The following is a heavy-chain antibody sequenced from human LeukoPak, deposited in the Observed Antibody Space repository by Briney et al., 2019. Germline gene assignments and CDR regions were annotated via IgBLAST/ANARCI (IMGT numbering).Heavy chain of an antibody. CDR1: GFTFSSYA. J-gene: IGHJ6*02. V-gene: IGHV3-66*01. CDR3: ARDSRPSYGMDV. Sequence: GGSLRLSCAASGFTFSSYAMSWVRQAPGKGLEWVSVIYSDGSTCYRDSVTGRFTISRDNSMNTLYLQMNSLRADDTAVYYCARDSRPSYGMDVWGQGTTVIVSS. CDR2: IYSDGST.